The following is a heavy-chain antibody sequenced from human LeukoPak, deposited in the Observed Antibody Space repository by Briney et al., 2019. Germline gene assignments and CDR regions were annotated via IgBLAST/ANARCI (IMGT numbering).Heavy chain of an antibody. J-gene: IGHJ4*02. V-gene: IGHV3-30*03. CDR3: ARVAYYYGSGSYYTKGTFDY. CDR1: GFTFSSYG. CDR2: ISYDGSNK. Sequence: GGSLRLSCAASGFTFSSYGMHWVRQAPGKGLEWVAVISYDGSNKYYADSVKGRFTISRDNSKNTLYLQMNSLRAEDTAVYYCARVAYYYGSGSYYTKGTFDYWGQGTLVTVSS. D-gene: IGHD3-10*01.